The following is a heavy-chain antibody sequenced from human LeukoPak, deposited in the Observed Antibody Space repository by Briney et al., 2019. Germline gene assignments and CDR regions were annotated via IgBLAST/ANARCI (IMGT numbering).Heavy chain of an antibody. CDR1: GYTFTSYG. Sequence: ASVKVSCKASGYTFTSYGISWVRQAPGQGLEWMGWISAYNGNTNYAQKLQGRVTMTTDTSTSTAYMELRSLRSDDTAVYYCARVQSIAVAGLRYFQHWGQGTQVTVSS. CDR3: ARVQSIAVAGLRYFQH. D-gene: IGHD6-19*01. CDR2: ISAYNGNT. V-gene: IGHV1-18*01. J-gene: IGHJ1*01.